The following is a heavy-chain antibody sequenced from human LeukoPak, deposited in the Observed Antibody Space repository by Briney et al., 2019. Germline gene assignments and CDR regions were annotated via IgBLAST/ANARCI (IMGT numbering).Heavy chain of an antibody. CDR1: GASITSGAYY. J-gene: IGHJ4*02. V-gene: IGHV4-31*03. CDR2: SSYSGSA. D-gene: IGHD2-2*01. Sequence: SQTLSLTCTVSGASITSGAYYWTWIRQHPGEGLEWIGYSSYSGSAYYNPSLKSRVTISVDTSKSQFSLKLSSVTAADTAVYYCARYYCASSRCPGADYWGQGTLVTVSS. CDR3: ARYYCASSRCPGADY.